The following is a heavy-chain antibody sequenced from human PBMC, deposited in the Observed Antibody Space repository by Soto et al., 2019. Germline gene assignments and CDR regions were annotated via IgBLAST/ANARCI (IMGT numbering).Heavy chain of an antibody. V-gene: IGHV3-23*01. D-gene: IGHD3-3*01. CDR3: ANANYDFWSGYSGDWFDP. Sequence: ESGGGLVQPGGSLRLSCAASGFTFSSYAMSWVRQAPGKGLEWVSAISGSGGSTYYADSVKGRFTISRDNSKNTLYLQMNSLRAEDTAVYYCANANYDFWSGYSGDWFDPWGQGTLVTVSS. CDR1: GFTFSSYA. J-gene: IGHJ5*02. CDR2: ISGSGGST.